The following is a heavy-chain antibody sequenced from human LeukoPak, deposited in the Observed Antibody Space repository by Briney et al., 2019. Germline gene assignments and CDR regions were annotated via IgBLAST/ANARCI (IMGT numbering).Heavy chain of an antibody. Sequence: GGSLRLSCAASGFTFSSYGMHWGRQAPGKGLEWVAVISYDGSNKYYADSVKGRFTISRDNAKNSLFLQMNSLRAEDTAAYYCARDQGAFDMWGQGTMVTVSS. CDR1: GFTFSSYG. J-gene: IGHJ3*02. CDR2: ISYDGSNK. CDR3: ARDQGAFDM. V-gene: IGHV3-30*03.